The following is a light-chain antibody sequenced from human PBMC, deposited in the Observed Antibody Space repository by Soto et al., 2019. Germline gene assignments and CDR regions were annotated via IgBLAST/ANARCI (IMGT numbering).Light chain of an antibody. CDR3: LLYLSGHVRL. V-gene: IGLV7-43*01. CDR1: TGEVTSGYF. CDR2: NTN. Sequence: QAVVTQEPSLTVSPGGTVTLTCASSTGEVTSGYFPNWIQQKPGQAPRSLTYNTNNKYSCTPVPFSGSLLGGKAALTLSGLQREDKADYYSLLYLSGHVRLFGGGTKLTVL. J-gene: IGLJ2*01.